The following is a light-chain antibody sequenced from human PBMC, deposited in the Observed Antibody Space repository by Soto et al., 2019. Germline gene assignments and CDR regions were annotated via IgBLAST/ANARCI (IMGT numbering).Light chain of an antibody. CDR1: QSVDND. CDR3: QQYNNWPLT. V-gene: IGKV3D-15*01. CDR2: DAS. J-gene: IGKJ4*01. Sequence: IVMTHSPDTLSVSPWYRSTLSFRASQSVDNDLAWYQQKPGQPPRLLIYDASTRATGIPARFSGSQSGTEFTLTISSLLSEDFAVYSCQQYNNWPLTFGGGTKVDIK.